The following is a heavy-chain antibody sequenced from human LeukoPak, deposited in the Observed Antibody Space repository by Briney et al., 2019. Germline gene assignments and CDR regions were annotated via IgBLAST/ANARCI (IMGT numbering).Heavy chain of an antibody. D-gene: IGHD2-21*02. CDR2: IYYSGST. Sequence: PSETLSLTCTVSGGSISSGGYYWSWIRQHPGKGLEWIGYIYYSGSTYYNPSLKSRVTISVDTSKNQFSLKLSSVTAADTAVYYCARADFSVVTAASFWFDPWGQGTLVTVSS. J-gene: IGHJ5*02. V-gene: IGHV4-31*03. CDR3: ARADFSVVTAASFWFDP. CDR1: GGSISSGGYY.